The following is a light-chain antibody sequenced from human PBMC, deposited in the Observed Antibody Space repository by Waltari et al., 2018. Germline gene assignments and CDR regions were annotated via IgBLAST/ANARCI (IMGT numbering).Light chain of an antibody. V-gene: IGKV3-11*01. J-gene: IGKJ3*01. CDR2: DAS. CDR3: QQRSNWPPIFT. CDR1: QSVSIY. Sequence: ENVLTQSPATLSLSTGERATLSCRSSQSVSIYLAWYQQKPGQAPRLLIYDASNRATGIPARFSGSGSGTDFTLTISSLEPEDFAVYYCQQRSNWPPIFTFGPGTKVDIK.